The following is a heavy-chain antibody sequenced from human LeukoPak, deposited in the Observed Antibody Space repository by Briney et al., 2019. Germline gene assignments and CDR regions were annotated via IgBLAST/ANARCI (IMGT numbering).Heavy chain of an antibody. D-gene: IGHD2-2*02. CDR1: GFTFSSYG. CDR2: ISYDGSNK. J-gene: IGHJ4*02. Sequence: GGSLRLSCAASGFTFSSYGMHWVRQAPGKGLEWVAVISYDGSNKYYADSVKGRFTISRDNSKNTLYLQMNSLRAEDTAVYYCAKSRAISSRFPPYFDYWGQGTLVTVSS. CDR3: AKSRAISSRFPPYFDY. V-gene: IGHV3-30*18.